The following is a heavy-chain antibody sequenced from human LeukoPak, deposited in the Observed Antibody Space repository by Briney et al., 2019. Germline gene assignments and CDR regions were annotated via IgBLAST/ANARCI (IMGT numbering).Heavy chain of an antibody. CDR2: VSGSGSST. CDR1: GFTFSSYA. Sequence: PGGSLRLSCAAPGFTFSSYAMSWVRQAPGKGLEWVSTVSGSGSSTYYPDSVKGRFTISRDNSKNTLYLQMNSLRAEDTAVYYCAKDRGRYYYGSGSYDYGMDVWGQGTTVTVSS. D-gene: IGHD3-10*01. CDR3: AKDRGRYYYGSGSYDYGMDV. J-gene: IGHJ6*02. V-gene: IGHV3-23*01.